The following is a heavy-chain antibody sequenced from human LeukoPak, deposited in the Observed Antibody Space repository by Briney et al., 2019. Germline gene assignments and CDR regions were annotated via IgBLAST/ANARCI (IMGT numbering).Heavy chain of an antibody. CDR2: ISSSSSYI. J-gene: IGHJ4*02. D-gene: IGHD2-15*01. CDR1: GFTFSSYS. Sequence: GGSLRLSCAASGFTFSSYSMNWVRQAPGKGLEWVSSISSSSSYIYYADSVKGRFTISRDNAKNSLYLQMNSLRAEDTAVYYRARDGNPFGYCSGGSCYFDYWGQGTLVTVSS. CDR3: ARDGNPFGYCSGGSCYFDY. V-gene: IGHV3-21*01.